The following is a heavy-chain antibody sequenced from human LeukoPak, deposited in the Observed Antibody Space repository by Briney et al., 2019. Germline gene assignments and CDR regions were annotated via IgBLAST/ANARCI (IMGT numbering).Heavy chain of an antibody. D-gene: IGHD2-15*01. J-gene: IGHJ4*02. Sequence: SETLSLTCAVYGGSFSGYYWSWIRQPPGKGLEWIGEINHSGSTNYNSSLKSRVTISVDTSKNQFSLKLSSVTAADTAVYYCARAGGKFDYWGQGTLVTVSS. V-gene: IGHV4-34*01. CDR1: GGSFSGYY. CDR3: ARAGGKFDY. CDR2: INHSGST.